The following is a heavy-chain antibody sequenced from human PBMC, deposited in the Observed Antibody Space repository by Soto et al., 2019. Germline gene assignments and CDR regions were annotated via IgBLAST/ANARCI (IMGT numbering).Heavy chain of an antibody. CDR3: ARHLERIAEIGWFDP. CDR2: ISSSSSTI. Sequence: EVQLVESGGGLVQPGGSLRLSCAASGFTFSSYSMNWVRQAPGKGLEWVSYISSSSSTIYYANSVKGRFTTSRDNAKNSLYLQMNSLRAEYTAVYYCARHLERIAEIGWFDPWGQGTLVSVSS. V-gene: IGHV3-48*01. CDR1: GFTFSSYS. D-gene: IGHD6-13*01. J-gene: IGHJ5*02.